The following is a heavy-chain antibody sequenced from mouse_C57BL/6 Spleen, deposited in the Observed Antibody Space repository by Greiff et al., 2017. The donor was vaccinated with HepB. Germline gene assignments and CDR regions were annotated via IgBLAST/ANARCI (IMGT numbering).Heavy chain of an antibody. J-gene: IGHJ3*01. CDR1: GYTFTSYW. D-gene: IGHD2-10*01. CDR3: ARFLLSGFAY. CDR2: IDPSVSYT. Sequence: QVQLQQPGAELVKPGASVKLSCKASGYTFTSYWMQWVKQRPGQGLEWIGEIDPSVSYTNYNQKFKGKATLTVDTSSSTAYMQLSSLTSEDSAVYYCARFLLSGFAYWGQGTLVTVSA. V-gene: IGHV1-50*01.